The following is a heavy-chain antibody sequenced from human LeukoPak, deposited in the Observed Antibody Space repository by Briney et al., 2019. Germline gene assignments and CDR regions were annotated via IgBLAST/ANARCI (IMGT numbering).Heavy chain of an antibody. CDR1: GGSISSSSYY. CDR3: ARWRSVLRFLEGGDAFDI. CDR2: IYYSGST. Sequence: SETLSLTCTVSGGSISSSSYYWGWIRQPPGKGLEWIGSIYYSGSTYYNPSLKSRVTISVDTSKNQFSLKLSSVTAADTAVYYCARWRSVLRFLEGGDAFDIWGQGTMVTVSS. J-gene: IGHJ3*02. V-gene: IGHV4-39*01. D-gene: IGHD3-3*01.